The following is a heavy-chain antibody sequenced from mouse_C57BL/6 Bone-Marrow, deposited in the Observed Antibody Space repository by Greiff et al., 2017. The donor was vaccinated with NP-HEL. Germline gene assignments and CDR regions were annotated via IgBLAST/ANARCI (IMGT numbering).Heavy chain of an antibody. CDR3: ASLYDYDPYYAMDY. CDR2: ISSGSSTI. J-gene: IGHJ4*01. D-gene: IGHD2-4*01. V-gene: IGHV5-17*01. Sequence: DVKLVESGGGLVKPGGSLKLSCAASGFTFSDYGMHWVRQAPEKGLEWVAYISSGSSTIYYADTVKGRFTISRDNAKNTLFLQMTSLRSEDTAMYYCASLYDYDPYYAMDYWGQGTSVTVSS. CDR1: GFTFSDYG.